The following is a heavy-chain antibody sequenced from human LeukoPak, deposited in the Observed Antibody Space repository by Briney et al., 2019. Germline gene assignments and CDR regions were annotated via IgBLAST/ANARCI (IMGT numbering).Heavy chain of an antibody. CDR2: IDGESDSV. J-gene: IGHJ3*02. CDR3: AKDKSSGGLAFDI. V-gene: IGHV3-9*01. D-gene: IGHD6-19*01. CDR1: GFSFDDYA. Sequence: PGGSLRLSCAASGFSFDDYAMPWVPQAPGKALERVSSIDGESDSVGYADSVKGRFTISRDNAKNSLYLQMNSLRPEDTALYYCAKDKSSGGLAFDIWGQGTMVTVSS.